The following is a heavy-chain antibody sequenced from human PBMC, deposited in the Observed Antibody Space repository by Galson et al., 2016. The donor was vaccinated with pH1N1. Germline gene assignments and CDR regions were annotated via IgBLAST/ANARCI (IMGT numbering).Heavy chain of an antibody. Sequence: QSGAEVKKPGESLKISCKGSGYSFTSYWIGWVRQMPGKGLEWMEIIHPGDSDTRYSPSFQGQVTISADKSISTAYLQWSSLKASDTAMYYCARHETTVVTPGNYFMNWIHQGPIGLPPGTLLQEHLWG. CDR1: GYSFTSYW. CDR3: ARHETTVVTPGNYFMNWIHQGPIGLPPGTLLQEHL. CDR2: IHPGDSDT. D-gene: IGHD4-23*01. V-gene: IGHV5-51*01. J-gene: IGHJ6*01.